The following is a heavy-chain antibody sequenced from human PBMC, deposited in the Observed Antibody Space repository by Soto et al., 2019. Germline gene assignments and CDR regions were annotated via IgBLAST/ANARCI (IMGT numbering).Heavy chain of an antibody. V-gene: IGHV4-39*01. CDR1: GGSISSSSYY. Sequence: SETLSLTCTVSGGSISSSSYYWGWIRQPPGKGLEWIGSIYYSGSTYYNPSLKSRVTISVDTSKNQFSLKLSSVTAADTAVYYCARFLVRGVTIDAFDIWGQGTMVTVSS. J-gene: IGHJ3*02. CDR3: ARFLVRGVTIDAFDI. D-gene: IGHD3-10*01. CDR2: IYYSGST.